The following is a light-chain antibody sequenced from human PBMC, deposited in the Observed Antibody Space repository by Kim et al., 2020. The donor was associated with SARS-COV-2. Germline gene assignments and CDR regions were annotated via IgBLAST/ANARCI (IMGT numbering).Light chain of an antibody. V-gene: IGKV3-11*01. CDR1: QSVSSY. CDR3: QQRSNWPGT. Sequence: WPPGESPTLSCRTSQSVSSYLAWYQQKPGQAPRLLIYDASNRATGIPARFSGSGSGTDFTLTISSLEPEDFAVYYCQQRSNWPGTFGQGTKVDIK. CDR2: DAS. J-gene: IGKJ1*01.